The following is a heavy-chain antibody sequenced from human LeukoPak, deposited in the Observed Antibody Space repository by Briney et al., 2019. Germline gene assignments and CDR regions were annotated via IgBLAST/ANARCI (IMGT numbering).Heavy chain of an antibody. CDR3: ARQVGSGVAARGRLPKIFDY. CDR2: IYYSGST. CDR1: GGSISSSSYY. Sequence: SETLSLTCTVSGGSISSSSYYWGWIRQPPGKGLELIGSIYYSGSTYYNPSLKSRVTISVDTSKNQFSLKLSSVTAADTAVYYCARQVGSGVAARGRLPKIFDYWGQGTLVTVSS. J-gene: IGHJ4*02. V-gene: IGHV4-39*01. D-gene: IGHD6-6*01.